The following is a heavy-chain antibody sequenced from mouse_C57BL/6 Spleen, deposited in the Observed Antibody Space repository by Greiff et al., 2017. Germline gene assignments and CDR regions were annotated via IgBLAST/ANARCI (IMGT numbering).Heavy chain of an antibody. CDR1: GYTFTSYW. Sequence: QVQLQQPGAELVRPGSSVKLSCKASGYTFTSYWMHWVKQRPIQGLEWIGNIDPYDSETHSNQKFKDKATLTVDKSSSTAYMQLSSLTSEDSAVYYCATRGVIPDYYAMDYWGQGTSVTVSS. V-gene: IGHV1-52*01. CDR2: IDPYDSET. J-gene: IGHJ4*01. CDR3: ATRGVIPDYYAMDY. D-gene: IGHD1-1*01.